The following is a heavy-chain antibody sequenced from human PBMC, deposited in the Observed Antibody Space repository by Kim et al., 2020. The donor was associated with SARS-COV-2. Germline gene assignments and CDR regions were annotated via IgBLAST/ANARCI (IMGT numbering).Heavy chain of an antibody. J-gene: IGHJ6*02. V-gene: IGHV3-30*18. CDR1: GFTFSDYG. CDR3: AKVGSNTFEGCPEEFYPYYGMDV. D-gene: IGHD3-10*01. Sequence: GGSLRLSCVGSGFTFSDYGLHWVRQVPGKGLEWLALMSYDGYNIYYGDSVRGRFTISRDNSKNTLFLHMNSLRPEDTAVYYCAKVGSNTFEGCPEEFYPYYGMDVWGQGTTVTVSS. CDR2: MSYDGYNI.